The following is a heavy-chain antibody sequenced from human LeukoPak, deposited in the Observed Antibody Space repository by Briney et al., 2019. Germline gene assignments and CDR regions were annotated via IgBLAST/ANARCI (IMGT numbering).Heavy chain of an antibody. CDR1: GYTFTGYY. V-gene: IGHV1-2*02. D-gene: IGHD6-19*01. Sequence: ASVKVSCKASGYTFTGYYMHWVRQAPGQGLEWMGWINPNSGGTKYAQKFQGRVTKTRDTSISTAYMELSRLRSDDTAVYYCARVMYSSGWRSDAFDIWGQGTMVTVSA. CDR2: INPNSGGT. CDR3: ARVMYSSGWRSDAFDI. J-gene: IGHJ3*02.